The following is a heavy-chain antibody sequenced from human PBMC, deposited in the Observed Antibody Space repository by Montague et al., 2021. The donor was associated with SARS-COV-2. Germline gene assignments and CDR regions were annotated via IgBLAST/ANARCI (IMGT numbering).Heavy chain of an antibody. V-gene: IGHV3-23*01. CDR3: AKHYSSDWVD. CDR1: GFTFSTSP. J-gene: IGHJ4*02. Sequence: SLRLSCAASGFTFSTSPMSWVRQAPGKGLEWVSGINAGGDNTFYADSVKGRFTVSRDNSKSTLYLQMSSLRAGDTAVYYCAKHYSSDWVDWGQGTLVTVSS. D-gene: IGHD6-19*01. CDR2: INAGGDNT.